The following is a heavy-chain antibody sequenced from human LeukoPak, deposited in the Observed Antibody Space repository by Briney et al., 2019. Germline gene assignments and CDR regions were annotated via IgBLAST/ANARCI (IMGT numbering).Heavy chain of an antibody. CDR3: ARDKMVGDTTRGSSFDY. Sequence: GGSLRLSCAASGFTFSSYWMNWARQAPGKGLEWVASINHNGNVNYYVDSVKGRFTISRDNAKNSLYLQMNSLRAEDTAVYYCARDKMVGDTTRGSSFDYWGQGSLVTVSS. CDR1: GFTFSSYW. V-gene: IGHV3-7*03. J-gene: IGHJ4*02. CDR2: INHNGNVN. D-gene: IGHD1-26*01.